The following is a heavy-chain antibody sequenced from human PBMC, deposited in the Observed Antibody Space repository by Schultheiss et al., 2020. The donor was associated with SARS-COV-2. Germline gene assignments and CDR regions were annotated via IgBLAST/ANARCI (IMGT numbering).Heavy chain of an antibody. CDR2: IYYDGSNK. CDR3: ARELDI. CDR1: GFTFSSYG. J-gene: IGHJ3*02. V-gene: IGHV3-33*08. Sequence: GGSLRLSCAASGFTFSSYGMHWVRQSPGKGPEWVALIYYDGSNKLYADSVKGRFAISRDNAKNSLYLQMNSLRAEDTAVYYCARELDIWGQGTMVTVSS.